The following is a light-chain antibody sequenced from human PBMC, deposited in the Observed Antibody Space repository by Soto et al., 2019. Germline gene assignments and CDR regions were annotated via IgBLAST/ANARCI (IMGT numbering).Light chain of an antibody. CDR3: QQYADLPHT. J-gene: IGKJ2*01. CDR2: GAS. V-gene: IGKV3-20*01. CDR1: QTLTTRF. Sequence: EIVLTLSPGTRSLSPGERETLSFMASQTLTTRFLAWYQQKPGQAPRLLIYGASSRATGIPDRFSGSGSGTEYTLTISRLEPEDFAVYSCQQYADLPHTFGHGTTLEIK.